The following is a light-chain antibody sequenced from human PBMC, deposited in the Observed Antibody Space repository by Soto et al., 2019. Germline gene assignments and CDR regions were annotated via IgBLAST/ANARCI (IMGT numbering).Light chain of an antibody. CDR3: LSKTSTISYV. V-gene: IGLV2-14*01. CDR1: TSDVGGYNY. CDR2: EVS. Sequence: QSALTQPSSVSVSPGQSIAIAFTGTTSDVGGYNYVSWYQQHPGKVPKLLIHEVSNRPSGVSNRFSGSKSGNTASLTISGLQAEDEADYYCLSKTSTISYVFGTGTKVTVL. J-gene: IGLJ1*01.